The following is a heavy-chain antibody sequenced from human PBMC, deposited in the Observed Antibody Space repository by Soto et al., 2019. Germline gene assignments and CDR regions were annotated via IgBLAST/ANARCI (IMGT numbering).Heavy chain of an antibody. CDR2: IYWNDDK. J-gene: IGHJ6*02. Sequence: SGPTLVNPTQTLTLTCTFSGFSLSTSGVGVGWIRQPPGKALEWLALIYWNDDKRYSPSLKSRLTSTKDTSKNQVVLTMTNMDPVDTASYYCGHMIRPRIAGAGSYYGMDVWGQGTTVTVSS. D-gene: IGHD6-13*01. CDR1: GFSLSTSGVG. V-gene: IGHV2-5*01. CDR3: GHMIRPRIAGAGSYYGMDV.